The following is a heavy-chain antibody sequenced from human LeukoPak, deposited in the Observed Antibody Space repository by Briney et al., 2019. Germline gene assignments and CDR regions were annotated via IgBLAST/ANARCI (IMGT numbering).Heavy chain of an antibody. D-gene: IGHD6-13*01. V-gene: IGHV1-69*04. J-gene: IGHJ4*02. Sequence: GSSVKVSCKASGGTFSSYAISWVRQAPGQGLEWMGRIIPILGIANYAQKFQGRVTITADKSTSTAYMELSSLRSEGTAVYYCARAPYSSVWSFDYWGQGTLVTVSS. CDR3: ARAPYSSVWSFDY. CDR1: GGTFSSYA. CDR2: IIPILGIA.